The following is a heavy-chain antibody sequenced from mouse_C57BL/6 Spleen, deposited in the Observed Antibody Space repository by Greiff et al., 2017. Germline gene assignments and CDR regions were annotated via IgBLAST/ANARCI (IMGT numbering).Heavy chain of an antibody. V-gene: IGHV3-6*01. D-gene: IGHD1-1*01. CDR3: ARIGYYGGAMDY. Sequence: EVQLKESGPGLVKPSQSLSLTCSVTGYSITSGYYWNWIRQFPGNKLEWMGYISYDGSNNYNPSLKNRISITRDTSKNQFFLKLNSVTTEDTATYYCARIGYYGGAMDYWGQGTSVTVSS. J-gene: IGHJ4*01. CDR1: GYSITSGYY. CDR2: ISYDGSN.